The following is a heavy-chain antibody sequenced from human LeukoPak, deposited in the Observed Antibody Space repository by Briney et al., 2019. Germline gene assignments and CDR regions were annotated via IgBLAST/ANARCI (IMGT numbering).Heavy chain of an antibody. CDR2: IYYSGRA. CDR1: GGSISSYY. D-gene: IGHD2-2*01. J-gene: IGHJ5*02. CDR3: ARSRLRHCSSTSCYNWFDP. Sequence: PSETLSLTCTVSGGSISSYYWSWIRQPPGKRLRSIGDIYYSGRANYNPSLKSRVTISVDTSKYQFSLKLSSVTAADTAVYYCARSRLRHCSSTSCYNWFDPWGQGTLVTVSS. V-gene: IGHV4-59*01.